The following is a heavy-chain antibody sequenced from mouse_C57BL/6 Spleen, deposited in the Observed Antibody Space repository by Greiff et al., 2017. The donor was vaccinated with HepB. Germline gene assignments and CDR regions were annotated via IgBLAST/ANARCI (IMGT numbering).Heavy chain of an antibody. CDR2: IRLKSDNYAT. V-gene: IGHV6-3*01. J-gene: IGHJ3*01. D-gene: IGHD1-1*01. CDR3: TGGYYGSSPFAY. Sequence: EVQRVESGGGLVQPGGSMKLSCVASGFTFSNYWMNWVRQSPEKGLEWVAQIRLKSDNYATHYAESVKGRFNISRDDSKSSVYLQMNNLRAEDTGIYYCTGGYYGSSPFAYWGQGTLVTVSA. CDR1: GFTFSNYW.